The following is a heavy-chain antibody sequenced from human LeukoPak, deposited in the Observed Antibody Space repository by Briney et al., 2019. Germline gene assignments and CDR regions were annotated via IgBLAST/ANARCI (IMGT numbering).Heavy chain of an antibody. D-gene: IGHD6-6*01. CDR1: GFAFSSYG. Sequence: GGSLRLSCAASGFAFSSYGMHWVRQAPGKGLEWVAFIRYDGTNNYYADSVKGRFTISRDNSKNTLSLQMNSLRAEDTAVYYCARGSLELVLYYYYYYMDVWGKGTTVTVSS. V-gene: IGHV3-30*02. CDR3: ARGSLELVLYYYYYYMDV. J-gene: IGHJ6*03. CDR2: IRYDGTNN.